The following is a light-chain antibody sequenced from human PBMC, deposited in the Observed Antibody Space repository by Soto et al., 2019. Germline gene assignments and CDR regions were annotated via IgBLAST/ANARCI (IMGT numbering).Light chain of an antibody. CDR1: QSVSSY. Sequence: DIVLTQSPGTLSLSPGETATLSCRASQSVSSYLAWYQQTPGQAPRLLIYGASSRATGIPDRFSGSGSGTDFTLTISSLEPEDFAVYYCQQRSNWPLTFGGGTKVDIK. CDR3: QQRSNWPLT. CDR2: GAS. V-gene: IGKV3-11*01. J-gene: IGKJ4*01.